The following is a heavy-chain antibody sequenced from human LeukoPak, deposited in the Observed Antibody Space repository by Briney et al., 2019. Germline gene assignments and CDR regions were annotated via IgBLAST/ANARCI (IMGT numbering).Heavy chain of an antibody. CDR2: MNPNSGNT. D-gene: IGHD3-22*01. J-gene: IGHJ4*02. CDR1: GYTFTSYD. Sequence: ASVKVSCKASGYTFTSYDINWVRQATGQGLEWMGWMNPNSGNTGYAQKFQGRVTMTRNTSISTAYMELSSLRSEDTAVYYCARGYDSSGYSDHWGQGTLVTVSS. CDR3: ARGYDSSGYSDH. V-gene: IGHV1-8*01.